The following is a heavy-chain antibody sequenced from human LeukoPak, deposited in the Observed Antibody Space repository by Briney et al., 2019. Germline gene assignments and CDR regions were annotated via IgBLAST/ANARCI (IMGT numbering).Heavy chain of an antibody. J-gene: IGHJ4*02. V-gene: IGHV3-23*01. CDR1: GFTFSGYA. CDR3: AKVGGGRIAAAGSHY. CDR2: IGGSDGST. D-gene: IGHD6-13*01. Sequence: GGSLRLAWAASGFTFSGYAMTWVRQAPGKGLEWVSGIGGSDGSTFYADSVKCRFTISRDNSKNTLYLQMNSLRVEDTAVYYCAKVGGGRIAAAGSHYWGQGTLVTVSS.